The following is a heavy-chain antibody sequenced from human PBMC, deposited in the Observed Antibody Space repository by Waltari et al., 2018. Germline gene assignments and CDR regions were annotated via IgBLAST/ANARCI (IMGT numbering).Heavy chain of an antibody. CDR2: IYYSGST. Sequence: QVQLQESGPGLVKPSQTMSLTCTVSGGSISSGDYYWSWLRQPPGKGLEWIGYIYYSGSTYYNPSLKSRVTISVDTSKNQFSLKLSSVTAADTAVYYCARDGAHFGYYDPRRWFDPWGQGTLVTVSS. CDR3: ARDGAHFGYYDPRRWFDP. J-gene: IGHJ5*02. V-gene: IGHV4-30-4*08. CDR1: GGSISSGDYY. D-gene: IGHD3-3*01.